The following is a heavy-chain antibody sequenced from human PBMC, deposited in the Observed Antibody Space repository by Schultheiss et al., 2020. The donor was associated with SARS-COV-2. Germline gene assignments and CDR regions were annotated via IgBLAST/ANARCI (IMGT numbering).Heavy chain of an antibody. CDR2: ISYDGSNK. V-gene: IGHV3-30-3*01. CDR1: GFTFSSYA. CDR3: AKDIKDTAMAKAIGDYYYGMDV. J-gene: IGHJ6*02. D-gene: IGHD5-18*01. Sequence: GGSLRLSCAASGFTFSSYAMHWVRQAPGKGLEWVAVISYDGSNKYYADSVKGRFTISRDNSKNTLYLQMNSLRAEDTAVYYCAKDIKDTAMAKAIGDYYYGMDVWGQGTTVTVSS.